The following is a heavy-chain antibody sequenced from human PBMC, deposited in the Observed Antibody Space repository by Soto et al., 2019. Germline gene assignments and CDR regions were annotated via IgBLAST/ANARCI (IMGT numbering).Heavy chain of an antibody. CDR1: GFTLSPYC. D-gene: IGHD6-19*01. V-gene: IGHV3-7*01. Sequence: EVQLVESGGGLVQPGGSLRLSCEAPGFTLSPYCMSWIRQAPGKGLEWVANTRQDGGQSYLVDSVQGRFTISRDNAKNAVYLQMNSLSAEDTAVYYCVSDGSTGWHFDSWGQGTLVTVSS. CDR2: TRQDGGQS. CDR3: VSDGSTGWHFDS. J-gene: IGHJ4*02.